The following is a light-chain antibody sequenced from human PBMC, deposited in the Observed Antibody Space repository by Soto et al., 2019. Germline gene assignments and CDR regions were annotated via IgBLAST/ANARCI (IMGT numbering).Light chain of an antibody. CDR2: DAS. CDR3: QQRDSWPRT. J-gene: IGKJ1*01. Sequence: EVVLTQSPATLSLSPGERAILSCRASQSVRTYLAWYQQKPGQAPRLLIYDASNRVTGIPARFSGSGSGTDFSLTISSLEPEDFALYFCQQRDSWPRTFGQGTKVEIK. CDR1: QSVRTY. V-gene: IGKV3-11*01.